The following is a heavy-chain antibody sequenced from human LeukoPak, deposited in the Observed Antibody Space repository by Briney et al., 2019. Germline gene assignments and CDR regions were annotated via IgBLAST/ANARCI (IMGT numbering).Heavy chain of an antibody. CDR2: ISGSGGST. J-gene: IGHJ4*02. V-gene: IGHV3-23*01. Sequence: GGSLRLSCAASGFTFSSYAMSWVRQAPGKGLEWVSAISGSGGSTYYADSVKGRFTISRDNSKNTLYLQMNSLRAEDTAVYYCAKGEVLRYFDWLPGPYFDYWGQGTLVTVSS. D-gene: IGHD3-9*01. CDR3: AKGEVLRYFDWLPGPYFDY. CDR1: GFTFSSYA.